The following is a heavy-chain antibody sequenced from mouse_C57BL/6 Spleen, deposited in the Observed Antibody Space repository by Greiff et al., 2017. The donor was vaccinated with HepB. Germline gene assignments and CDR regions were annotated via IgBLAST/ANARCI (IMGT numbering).Heavy chain of an antibody. D-gene: IGHD1-1*02. CDR2: IYPGDGDT. CDR1: GYAFSSYW. CDR3: ARDWWVQYCFDY. V-gene: IGHV1-80*01. J-gene: IGHJ2*01. Sequence: QVQLQQSGAELVKPGASVKISCKASGYAFSSYWMNWVKQRPGKGLEWIGQIYPGDGDTNYNGKFKGKATLTADKSSSTAYMQLSSLTSEDSAVYFCARDWWVQYCFDYWGQGTTLTVSS.